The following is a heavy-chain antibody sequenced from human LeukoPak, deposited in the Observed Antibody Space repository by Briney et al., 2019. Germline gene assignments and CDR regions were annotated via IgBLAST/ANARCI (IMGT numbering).Heavy chain of an antibody. CDR1: GFTFSSYW. V-gene: IGHV3-7*01. CDR2: IKQDGSEK. D-gene: IGHD3-10*01. Sequence: PGGPLRLSCAASGFTFSSYWMSWVRQAPGKGLEWVANIKQDGSEKYYVDSVRGRFTISRDNAKNSLYLQMNSLRAEDTAVYYCAREGPRYYGSGSYFWFDPWGRGTLVTVSS. J-gene: IGHJ5*02. CDR3: AREGPRYYGSGSYFWFDP.